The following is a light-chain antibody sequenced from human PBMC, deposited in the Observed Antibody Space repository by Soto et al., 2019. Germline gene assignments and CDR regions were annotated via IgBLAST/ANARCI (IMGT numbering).Light chain of an antibody. CDR3: QLYGISPH. V-gene: IGKV3-15*01. CDR1: QSVRNK. CDR2: DTS. J-gene: IGKJ5*01. Sequence: EIVVTHSPATLSVSPCERVTLSCRASQSVRNKVAWYQQKPGQTPRVIIYDTSTRAADIPARFSGSASGTDFTLTINRLEPEDFAVYYCQLYGISPHFGQGTRLEI.